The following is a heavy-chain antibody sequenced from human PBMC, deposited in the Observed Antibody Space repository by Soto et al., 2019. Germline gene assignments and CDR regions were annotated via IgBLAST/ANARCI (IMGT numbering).Heavy chain of an antibody. CDR3: VRAYYDILTGYSPHAFDI. CDR1: GGTFSSYA. J-gene: IGHJ3*02. CDR2: IIPIFGTA. D-gene: IGHD3-9*01. Sequence: QVQLVQSGAEVKKPGSSVKVSCKASGGTFSSYAISWVRQAPGQGLEWMGGIIPIFGTANYAQKFQGRVTITADESTSTAYMELSSLRSEDTAVYYCVRAYYDILTGYSPHAFDIWGQGTMVTVSS. V-gene: IGHV1-69*01.